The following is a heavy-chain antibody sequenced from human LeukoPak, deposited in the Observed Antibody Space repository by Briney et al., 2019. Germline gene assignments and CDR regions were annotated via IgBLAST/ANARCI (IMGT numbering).Heavy chain of an antibody. CDR3: ARDSLAVAGNDPACFDY. CDR2: ISYDGSNK. Sequence: GGSLRLSCAASGFTFSSYGMHWVRQAPGKGLEWVAVISYDGSNKYYADSVKGRFTISRDNSKNTLYLQMNSLRAEDTAVYYCARDSLAVAGNDPACFDYWGQGTLVTVSS. V-gene: IGHV3-30*03. CDR1: GFTFSSYG. D-gene: IGHD6-19*01. J-gene: IGHJ4*02.